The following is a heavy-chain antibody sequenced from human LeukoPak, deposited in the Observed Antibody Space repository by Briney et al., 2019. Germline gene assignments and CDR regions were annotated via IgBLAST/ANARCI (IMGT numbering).Heavy chain of an antibody. Sequence: ASVKVSCKASGYTFTSHDINWVRQATGQGLEWMGWMNPNSGNTGYAQKFQGRVTMTRDTSINTAYMELHSLRSKDTAVYYCARGYSPTLRTTGNDYWGQGTLVTVSS. CDR2: MNPNSGNT. CDR1: GYTFTSHD. D-gene: IGHD1-1*01. V-gene: IGHV1-8*01. CDR3: ARGYSPTLRTTGNDY. J-gene: IGHJ4*02.